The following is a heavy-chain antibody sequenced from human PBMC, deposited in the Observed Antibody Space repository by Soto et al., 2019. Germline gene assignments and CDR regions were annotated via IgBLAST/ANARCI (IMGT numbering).Heavy chain of an antibody. Sequence: PSETLSLTCTVSGDSISSVYYWGWIRQPPGKGPECIANGFHRGTIYYNPSLKSRAVISVDPSQNEFSLRLDTVTAADTAVYYCARVDSPYYYNSSGYFTYWGQGVLVTVSS. D-gene: IGHD3-22*01. CDR2: GFHRGTI. J-gene: IGHJ4*02. V-gene: IGHV4-38-2*02. CDR1: GDSISSVYY. CDR3: ARVDSPYYYNSSGYFTY.